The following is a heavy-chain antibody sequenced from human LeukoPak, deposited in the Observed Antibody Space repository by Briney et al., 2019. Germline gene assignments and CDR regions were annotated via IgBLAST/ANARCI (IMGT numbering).Heavy chain of an antibody. J-gene: IGHJ6*02. V-gene: IGHV4-31*03. CDR1: GGSISSGGYY. D-gene: IGHD3-3*01. CDR3: ARGFLESYYYYYGMDV. Sequence: SETLSLTCTVSGGSISSGGYYWSWIRQHPGKGLEWLGYIYYSGSTYYNPSLKSRVTISVDTSKNQFSLKLSSVTAADTAVYYCARGFLESYYYYYGMDVWGQGTTVTVS. CDR2: IYYSGST.